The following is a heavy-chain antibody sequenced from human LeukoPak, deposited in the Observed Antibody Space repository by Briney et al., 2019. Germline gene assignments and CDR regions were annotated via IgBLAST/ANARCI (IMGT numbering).Heavy chain of an antibody. Sequence: SETLSLTCSVSGGSITSSYWNWIRQAPGKGLEWIGYIFNSGSTYYNPSPKSRVTISVDTSKNQFSLKLSSVTAADTAVYYCARLPRYDFWSWGQGTLVTVSS. J-gene: IGHJ4*02. D-gene: IGHD3-3*01. CDR3: ARLPRYDFWS. V-gene: IGHV4-4*08. CDR2: IFNSGST. CDR1: GGSITSSY.